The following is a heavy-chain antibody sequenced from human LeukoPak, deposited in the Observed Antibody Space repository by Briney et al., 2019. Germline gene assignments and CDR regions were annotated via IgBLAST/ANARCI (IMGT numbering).Heavy chain of an antibody. V-gene: IGHV3-21*01. D-gene: IGHD3-16*01. CDR1: GFTVSSNY. Sequence: GGSLRLSCAASGFTVSSNYMNWVRQAPGKGLECVSSISSSSSYIYYADSVKGRFTISRDNAKNSLYLQMNSLRAEDTAVYYCARGDLTFDYWGQGTLVTVSS. J-gene: IGHJ4*02. CDR2: ISSSSSYI. CDR3: ARGDLTFDY.